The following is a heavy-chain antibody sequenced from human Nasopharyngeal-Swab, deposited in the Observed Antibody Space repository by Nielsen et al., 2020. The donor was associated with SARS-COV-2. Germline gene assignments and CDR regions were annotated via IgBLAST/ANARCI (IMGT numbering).Heavy chain of an antibody. J-gene: IGHJ4*02. CDR2: INPSGGSA. Sequence: WVRQAPGQGLEWMGIINPSGGSATYAQRFQGKVTMTRDTSTSTVFMELSSLKSEDTAVYYCARARYGSGSFLGYWGQGTLVTVSS. D-gene: IGHD3-10*01. V-gene: IGHV1-46*01. CDR3: ARARYGSGSFLGY.